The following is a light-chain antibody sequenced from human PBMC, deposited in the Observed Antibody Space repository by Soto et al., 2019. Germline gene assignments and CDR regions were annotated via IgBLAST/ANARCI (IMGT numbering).Light chain of an antibody. J-gene: IGKJ5*01. CDR2: GAS. V-gene: IGKV3-15*01. CDR3: QQYNNWPLT. Sequence: EIVVTQSPATRSVSPGERATLSCRASQSVSGNLAWYQQKPGQAPRLLIYGASTRATGIPARFSGSGSGTEFTLTISSLQYEDFAIYYCQQYNNWPLTFGQGTRLEIE. CDR1: QSVSGN.